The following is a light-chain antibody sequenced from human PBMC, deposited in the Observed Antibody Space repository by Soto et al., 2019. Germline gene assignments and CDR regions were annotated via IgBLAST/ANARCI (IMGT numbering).Light chain of an antibody. CDR2: GAS. J-gene: IGKJ2*01. CDR3: QQYRSSPRT. V-gene: IGKV3-20*01. Sequence: EMVLTQSPGTLSLSPGERATLSCRASQSVSSSYLAWYQQKPGQAPRLLLYGASSRATGIPDRFSGSGSGTDFPLTITRLEPEDVGMYSCQQYRSSPRTFGQGTKLDI. CDR1: QSVSSSY.